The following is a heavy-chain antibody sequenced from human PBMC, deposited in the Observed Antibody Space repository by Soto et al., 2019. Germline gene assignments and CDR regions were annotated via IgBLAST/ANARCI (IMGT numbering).Heavy chain of an antibody. Sequence: PGGSLRLSCAASGITFSSYAMSWVRQAPGRGLEWISYISTTSSSIYYADSVKGRFTISRDNAKNSLFLQMNSLRDEDTAVYYCARKGVAFDYWGQGALVTVSS. CDR2: ISTTSSSI. J-gene: IGHJ4*02. CDR3: ARKGVAFDY. V-gene: IGHV3-48*02. D-gene: IGHD3-3*01. CDR1: GITFSSYA.